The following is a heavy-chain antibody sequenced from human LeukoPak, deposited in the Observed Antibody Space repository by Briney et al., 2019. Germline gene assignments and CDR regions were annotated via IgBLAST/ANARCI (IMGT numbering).Heavy chain of an antibody. D-gene: IGHD5-12*01. CDR3: ARAKGYSGPLNNY. Sequence: GGSLRPSCAASGFTFSSYEMNWVRQAPGKGLEWGSYISSSGSTIYYTDSVKGRFTISRDNAKNSLYLQMNSLRAEDTAVYYCARAKGYSGPLNNYWGQGTLVTVSS. J-gene: IGHJ4*02. V-gene: IGHV3-48*03. CDR2: ISSSGSTI. CDR1: GFTFSSYE.